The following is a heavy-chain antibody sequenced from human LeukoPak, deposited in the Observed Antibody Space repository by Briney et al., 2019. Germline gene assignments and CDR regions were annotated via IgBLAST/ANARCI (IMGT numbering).Heavy chain of an antibody. CDR3: ARFDGSGSGTTDY. J-gene: IGHJ4*02. V-gene: IGHV1-2*02. D-gene: IGHD3-10*01. CDR2: INPNSGGT. Sequence: GASVKVSCKASGYTFTSYYMHWVRQAPGQGLEWMGWINPNSGGTNYAQKFQGRVTMTRDTSISTAYMELSRLRSDDTAVYYCARFDGSGSGTTDYWGQGTLVTVSS. CDR1: GYTFTSYY.